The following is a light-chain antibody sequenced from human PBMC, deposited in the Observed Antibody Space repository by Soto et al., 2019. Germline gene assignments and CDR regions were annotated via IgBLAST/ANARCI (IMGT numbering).Light chain of an antibody. CDR2: AAS. J-gene: IGKJ4*01. CDR1: QSISRY. Sequence: DIQMTQSPSSLSASVGDRVTITCRTSQSISRYLNWYQQKPGKAPNLLIYAASTLQSGVPSRFSGSGSGTDFTLTISSLQPEDFATYFCQHGYSTPLTFGGGTKVDIK. V-gene: IGKV1-39*01. CDR3: QHGYSTPLT.